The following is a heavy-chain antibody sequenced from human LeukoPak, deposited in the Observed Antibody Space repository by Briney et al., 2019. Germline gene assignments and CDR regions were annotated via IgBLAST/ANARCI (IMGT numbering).Heavy chain of an antibody. J-gene: IGHJ3*02. Sequence: GGSLRLSCAASGFTFTTYGFNWVRQAPGKGLEWVSAISGSGGSTYYADSVKGRFTISRDNSKNTLYLQMNSLRAEDTAVYYCTRSYGYGVDAFDIWGQGTMVTVSS. V-gene: IGHV3-23*01. CDR2: ISGSGGST. CDR1: GFTFTTYG. D-gene: IGHD5-18*01. CDR3: TRSYGYGVDAFDI.